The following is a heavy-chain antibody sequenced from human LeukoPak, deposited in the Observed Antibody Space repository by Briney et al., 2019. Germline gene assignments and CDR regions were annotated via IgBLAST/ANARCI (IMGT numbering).Heavy chain of an antibody. Sequence: GRSLRLSCAPSGFTFSRHGMHWVRQAPGKGLEWVAIISNDGSRKYYAHSVEGRFTISRDNSKNTLYLQMDSLRAEDTAVYYCARDRAWNYFDYWGQGTLVAVSS. J-gene: IGHJ4*02. V-gene: IGHV3-30*03. CDR2: ISNDGSRK. CDR1: GFTFSRHG. D-gene: IGHD3-3*01. CDR3: ARDRAWNYFDY.